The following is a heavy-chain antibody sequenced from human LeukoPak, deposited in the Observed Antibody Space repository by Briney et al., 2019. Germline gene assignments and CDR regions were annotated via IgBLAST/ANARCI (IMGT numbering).Heavy chain of an antibody. CDR3: ARHSNSWRGFDY. J-gene: IGHJ4*02. CDR1: GFTFSSYW. CDR2: INSDGSST. V-gene: IGHV3-74*01. D-gene: IGHD6-6*01. Sequence: PGGSLRLSCAASGFTFSSYWMHWVRQAPGKGLVWVSRINSDGSSTSYADSVKGRFTISRDNSKNTLYLQMNSLRAEDTAVYYCARHSNSWRGFDYWGQGTLVTVSS.